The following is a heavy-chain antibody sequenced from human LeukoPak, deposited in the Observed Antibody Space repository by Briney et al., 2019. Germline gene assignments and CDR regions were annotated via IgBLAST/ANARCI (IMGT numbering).Heavy chain of an antibody. CDR2: INPNSGGT. CDR1: GYTFTGYY. D-gene: IGHD3-10*01. J-gene: IGHJ4*02. Sequence: GASVKVSCKASGYTFTGYYMHWVRQAPGQGLEWMGRINPNSGGTNYAQKFQGRVTMTRDTSISTAYMELSRLRSDDTAVYYCARGLSGSGSYYFDYWGQGTLVTVSS. CDR3: ARGLSGSGSYYFDY. V-gene: IGHV1-2*06.